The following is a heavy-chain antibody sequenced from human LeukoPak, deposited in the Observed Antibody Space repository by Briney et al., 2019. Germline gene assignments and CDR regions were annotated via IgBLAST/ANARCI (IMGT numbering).Heavy chain of an antibody. Sequence: SETLSLTCTVSGGSISSYYWSWIRQPPGKGLEWIGYIYYSGSTNYNPSLKSRVTISVDTSKNQFSLKLSSVTAADTAVYYCARGSSSWYYFDYWGQGTLVTVS. CDR1: GGSISSYY. CDR2: IYYSGST. D-gene: IGHD6-13*01. CDR3: ARGSSSWYYFDY. V-gene: IGHV4-59*01. J-gene: IGHJ4*02.